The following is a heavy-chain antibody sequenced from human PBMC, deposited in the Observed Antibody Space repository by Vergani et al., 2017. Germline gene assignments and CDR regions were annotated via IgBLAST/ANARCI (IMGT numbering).Heavy chain of an antibody. CDR3: ARNPYCGGDFYSDAFDI. D-gene: IGHD2-21*02. Sequence: QVQLQESGPGLVKPSETLSLTCTVSGGSISSYYWSWIRQPPAKGLEWIGYIHYSGSTNYNPSLKSRVTISVDTSKNQFSLKLSAVTAAETAVYYCARNPYCGGDFYSDAFDIWGQGTMVTVSS. J-gene: IGHJ3*02. CDR1: GGSISSYY. V-gene: IGHV4-59*01. CDR2: IHYSGST.